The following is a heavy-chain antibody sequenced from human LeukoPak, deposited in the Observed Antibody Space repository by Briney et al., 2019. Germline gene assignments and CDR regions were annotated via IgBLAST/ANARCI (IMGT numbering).Heavy chain of an antibody. CDR2: MNPNSGNT. V-gene: IGHV1-8*01. CDR3: AREGVVVVAATPYYYYGMDV. CDR1: GYTFTSYD. J-gene: IGHJ6*02. Sequence: GASVKVSCKASGYTFTSYDINWVRQAPGQGLEWMGWMNPNSGNTGYAQKFQGRVTMTRNTSISTAYMELSSLRSEDTAVYYCAREGVVVVAATPYYYYGMDVWGQGTTVTVSS. D-gene: IGHD2-15*01.